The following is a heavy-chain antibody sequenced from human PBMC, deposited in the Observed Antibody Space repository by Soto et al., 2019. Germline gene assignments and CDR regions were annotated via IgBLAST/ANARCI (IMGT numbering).Heavy chain of an antibody. J-gene: IGHJ6*03. CDR1: GGSISSYY. D-gene: IGHD5-18*01. V-gene: IGHV4-59*01. CDR2: IYYSGST. CDR3: ARATRGGDSYGYYYYYYYMDV. Sequence: SETLSLTCTVSGGSISSYYWSWIRQPPGKGLEWIGYIYYSGSTNYNPSLKSRVTISVDTSKNQFSLKLSSVTAADTAVYYCARATRGGDSYGYYYYYYYMDVWGKGTTVTVSS.